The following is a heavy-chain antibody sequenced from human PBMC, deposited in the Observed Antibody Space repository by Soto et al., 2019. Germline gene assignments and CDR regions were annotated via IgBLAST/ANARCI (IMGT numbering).Heavy chain of an antibody. Sequence: QVQLVESGGGVVQPGRSLRLSCAASGFTFSNYGMHWVRQAPGKGLEWVTVISYDGSNKYYADSVKDRFTISRDNSQNTLYLQMNSLRAEDTAVYYCAKEERSGEIDYWGQGTLVPVSS. V-gene: IGHV3-30*18. CDR3: AKEERSGEIDY. J-gene: IGHJ4*02. D-gene: IGHD2-15*01. CDR2: ISYDGSNK. CDR1: GFTFSNYG.